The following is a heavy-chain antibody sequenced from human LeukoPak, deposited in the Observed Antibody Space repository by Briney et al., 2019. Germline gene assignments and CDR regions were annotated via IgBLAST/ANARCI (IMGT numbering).Heavy chain of an antibody. CDR1: GFTFSSYS. CDR2: ISSSSTI. Sequence: GGSLRLSCAASGFTFSSYSMNWVRQAPGKGLEWVSYISSSSTIYYADSVKGRFTISRDNAKNSLYLQMNSLRAEDTAVYYCQRNSYSGGSFDIWGQGTMVTVSS. D-gene: IGHD2-21*02. J-gene: IGHJ3*02. CDR3: QRNSYSGGSFDI. V-gene: IGHV3-48*04.